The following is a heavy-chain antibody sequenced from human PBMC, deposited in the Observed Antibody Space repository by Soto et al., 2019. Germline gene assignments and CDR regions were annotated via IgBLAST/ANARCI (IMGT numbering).Heavy chain of an antibody. CDR2: IYYSGST. V-gene: IGHV4-31*03. Sequence: SETLSLTCTVSGGSISSGGYYWSWIRQHPGKGLEWIGYIYYSGSTYYNPSLKSRVTISVDTSKNQFSLKLSSVTAADTAVYYCARRDCSGGSCYRVDPWGQGTLVTVSS. CDR3: ARRDCSGGSCYRVDP. D-gene: IGHD2-15*01. J-gene: IGHJ5*02. CDR1: GGSISSGGYY.